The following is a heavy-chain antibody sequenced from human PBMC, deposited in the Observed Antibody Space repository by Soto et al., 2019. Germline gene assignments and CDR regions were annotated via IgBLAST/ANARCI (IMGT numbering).Heavy chain of an antibody. V-gene: IGHV4-30-4*01. J-gene: IGHJ4*02. CDR2: IYYSGST. D-gene: IGHD3-16*01. Sequence: PSETLSLTCTVSGGSISSGDYYWSWIRQPPGKGLEWIGYIYYSGSTYYNPSLKSRVTISVDTSKNQFSLKLSSVTAADTAVYYCARDTGPSKAWGHDYWGPGTLVTVSS. CDR3: ARDTGPSKAWGHDY. CDR1: GGSISSGDYY.